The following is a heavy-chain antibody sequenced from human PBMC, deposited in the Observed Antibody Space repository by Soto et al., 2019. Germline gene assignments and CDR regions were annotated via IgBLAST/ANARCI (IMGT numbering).Heavy chain of an antibody. CDR1: GGSFSDYN. V-gene: IGHV4-34*01. J-gene: IGHJ4*02. D-gene: IGHD4-4*01. CDR3: ASSKHSNYAVVY. CDR2: INHSGTT. Sequence: QVRLQQWGAGLLKPSETLSLTCAVYGGSFSDYNWSWLRQSPGKGLDWIGEINHSGTTNLHPSLRSRVNISVDKSKNQFSLNLSSVTAADTAVYFCASSKHSNYAVVYWGQGTLVTVSS.